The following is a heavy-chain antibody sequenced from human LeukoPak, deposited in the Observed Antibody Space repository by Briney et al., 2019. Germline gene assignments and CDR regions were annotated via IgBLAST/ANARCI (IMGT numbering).Heavy chain of an antibody. D-gene: IGHD6-19*01. J-gene: IGHJ5*02. Sequence: ASVKVSCKASGYTFTNYGISWVRQAPGQGLEWMGWISTYNGNTNYAQKIQGRVTMTTDTSTTTAYMELRSLRSDDTAVYYCARAWLSDSSGWFRGDWFDPWGQGTLVTVSS. CDR2: ISTYNGNT. CDR3: ARAWLSDSSGWFRGDWFDP. V-gene: IGHV1-18*01. CDR1: GYTFTNYG.